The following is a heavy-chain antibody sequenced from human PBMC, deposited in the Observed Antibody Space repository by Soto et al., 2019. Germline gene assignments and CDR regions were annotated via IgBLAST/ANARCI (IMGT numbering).Heavy chain of an antibody. V-gene: IGHV1-18*01. J-gene: IGHJ4*02. Sequence: GASVKVSCKASGYAFTSYGISWVRQAPGQGLEWMGWISACNGNTKYSQKFQGRVTITRDTSASTAYMELSSLRSEDTAVYYCARKSTWQQVYDYWGQGTLVTVSS. D-gene: IGHD6-13*01. CDR1: GYAFTSYG. CDR2: ISACNGNT. CDR3: ARKSTWQQVYDY.